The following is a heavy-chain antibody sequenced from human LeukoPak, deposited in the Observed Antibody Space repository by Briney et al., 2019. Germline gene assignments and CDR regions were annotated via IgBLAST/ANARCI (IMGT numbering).Heavy chain of an antibody. D-gene: IGHD2/OR15-2a*01. J-gene: IGHJ4*02. CDR3: ARGVMDGTTPLTKLDY. V-gene: IGHV3-21*01. CDR2: ISSGGSYI. CDR1: GFAFNNYD. Sequence: GGSLRLSCAASGFAFNNYDMHWVRQAPGKGLEWVSSISSGGSYIYYADSVKGRFTISRDNAKNSLYLQMNSLRAEDTAVYYCARGVMDGTTPLTKLDYWGQGTLVTVSS.